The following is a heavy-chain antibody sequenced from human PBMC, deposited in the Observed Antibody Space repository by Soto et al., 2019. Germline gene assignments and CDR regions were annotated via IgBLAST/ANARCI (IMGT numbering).Heavy chain of an antibody. V-gene: IGHV3-48*03. CDR3: ARVVGSYYYYYGMDV. CDR2: ISSSGSTI. D-gene: IGHD1-26*01. CDR1: GFTFSSYE. J-gene: IGHJ6*02. Sequence: GGSLRLSCAASGFTFSSYEMNWVRQAPGKGLEWVSYISSSGSTIYYADSVKGRFTISRDNAKNSLYLQMNSLRAEDTAVYYCARVVGSYYYYYGMDVWGQGTTVTVSS.